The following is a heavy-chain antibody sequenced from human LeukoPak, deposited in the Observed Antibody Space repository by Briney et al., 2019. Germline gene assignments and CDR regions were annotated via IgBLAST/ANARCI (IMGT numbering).Heavy chain of an antibody. CDR2: IYPGDSDT. D-gene: IGHD1-26*01. V-gene: IGHV5-51*01. J-gene: IGHJ4*02. Sequence: GESLKISCKCSGYRFTSYWIGWVRQMPGKGLGWMGIIYPGDSDTRYSPSFQGQVTISADKSLSTAYLQWSSLKASDTAMYYCARGSGSYHTAYMNWGQGSPVTVSS. CDR1: GYRFTSYW. CDR3: ARGSGSYHTAYMN.